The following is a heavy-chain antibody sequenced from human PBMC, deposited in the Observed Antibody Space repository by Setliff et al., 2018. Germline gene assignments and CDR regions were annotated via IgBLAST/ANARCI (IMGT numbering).Heavy chain of an antibody. V-gene: IGHV3-48*01. Sequence: GGSLRLSCAASGFTFSTYSMNWVRQAPGKGLEWISYISSSISGSSNTIYYADSVKGRFTISRDNAKNSLYLQMNSLRAEDTAVYYCAKNFDDYGAYYFDYWGQGTLVTVSS. CDR1: GFTFSTYS. CDR2: ISSSISGSSNTI. J-gene: IGHJ4*02. D-gene: IGHD4-17*01. CDR3: AKNFDDYGAYYFDY.